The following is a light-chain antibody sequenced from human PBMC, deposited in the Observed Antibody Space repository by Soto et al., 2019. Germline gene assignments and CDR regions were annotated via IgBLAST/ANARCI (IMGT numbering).Light chain of an antibody. CDR2: GAS. V-gene: IGKV3-15*01. J-gene: IGKJ5*01. CDR3: QQYNYLIT. CDR1: QRIGSN. Sequence: EIVLTQSPVTLSVSPGERATLSCTASQRIGSNLAWYQQKPGQAPRLLMYGASTRATGSPARFSGSGSGTEFTLTITSLQPEDFAVYYCQQYNYLITVGKGTRREIK.